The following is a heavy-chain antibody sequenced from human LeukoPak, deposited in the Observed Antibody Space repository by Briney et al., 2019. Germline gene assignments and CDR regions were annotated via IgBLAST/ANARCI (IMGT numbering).Heavy chain of an antibody. CDR3: ARDPSVFDFWSGYSGV. J-gene: IGHJ6*04. D-gene: IGHD3-3*01. Sequence: GGSLRLSCAASGFTFSDYYMSWIRQAPGKGLEWVSYISSSGSTIYYADSVKGRFTISRDNAKNSLYLQMNSLRAEDTAVYYCARDPSVFDFWSGYSGVWGKGTTVTVSS. CDR2: ISSSGSTI. CDR1: GFTFSDYY. V-gene: IGHV3-11*04.